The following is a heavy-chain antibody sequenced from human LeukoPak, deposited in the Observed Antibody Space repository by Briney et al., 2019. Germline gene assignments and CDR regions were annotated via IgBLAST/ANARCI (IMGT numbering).Heavy chain of an antibody. V-gene: IGHV3-53*01. CDR2: IYSGGST. CDR1: GFTVSNNY. J-gene: IGHJ4*02. Sequence: GGSLRLSCKASGFTVSNNYMNWGRQAPGKGLEWVALIYSGGSTQYADSVKGRFTISRDNSKNTLFLQMNSLRAEDTAVYYCAGGIRGFYDSSGYYNYWGQGTLVTVSS. D-gene: IGHD3-22*01. CDR3: AGGIRGFYDSSGYYNY.